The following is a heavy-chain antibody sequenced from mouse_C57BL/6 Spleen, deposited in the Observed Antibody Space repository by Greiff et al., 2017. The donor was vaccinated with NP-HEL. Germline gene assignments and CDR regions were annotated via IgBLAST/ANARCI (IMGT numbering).Heavy chain of an antibody. CDR2: ISSGSSTI. CDR3: ARPGIYYDYDGWDYYAMDY. D-gene: IGHD2-4*01. CDR1: GFTFSDYG. J-gene: IGHJ4*01. V-gene: IGHV5-17*01. Sequence: EVHLVESGGGLVKPGGSLKLSCAASGFTFSDYGMHWVRQAPEKGLEWVAYISSGSSTIYYADTVKGRFTISRDNAKNTLFLQMTSLRSEDTAMYYCARPGIYYDYDGWDYYAMDYWGQGTSVTVSS.